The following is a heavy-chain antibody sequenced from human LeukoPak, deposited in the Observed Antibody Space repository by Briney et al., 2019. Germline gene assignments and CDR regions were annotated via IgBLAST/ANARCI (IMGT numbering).Heavy chain of an antibody. CDR2: IVVGSGNT. J-gene: IGHJ4*02. V-gene: IGHV1-58*02. CDR3: ARLGYDSSGYYYPGY. D-gene: IGHD3-22*01. CDR1: GFTFTSSA. Sequence: SVKVSCKASGFTFTSSAMQWVRQARGQRLEWIGWIVVGSGNTNYAQKFQERVTITRDMSTSTAYMELSSLKASDTAMYYCARLGYDSSGYYYPGYWGQGTLVTVSS.